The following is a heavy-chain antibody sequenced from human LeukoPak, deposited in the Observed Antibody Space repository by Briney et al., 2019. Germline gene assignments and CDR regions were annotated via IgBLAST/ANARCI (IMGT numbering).Heavy chain of an antibody. D-gene: IGHD3-10*01. CDR1: GDMFSTTA. CDR3: ARRGGSGTYFIPSFDY. Sequence: GASVKVSCKASGDMFSTTAINWVRQAPGQGLEWMGWISAFNGNTKYAQKLQGRVTMTTDTSTSTAYMELRSLRSDDTALYYCARRGGSGTYFIPSFDYWGQGTLVTVSS. CDR2: ISAFNGNT. J-gene: IGHJ4*02. V-gene: IGHV1-18*01.